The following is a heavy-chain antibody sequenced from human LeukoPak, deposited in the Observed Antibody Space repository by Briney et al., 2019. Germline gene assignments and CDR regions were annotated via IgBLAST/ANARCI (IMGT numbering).Heavy chain of an antibody. D-gene: IGHD2-21*01. CDR2: IYTTGST. V-gene: IGHV4-61*02. CDR3: ARGRGVIDY. Sequence: SHTLSLTCTVSGASITSGSYYWTWIRQPAGKGLEWIGRIYTTGSTYYNPSLKMRVTISVDSSRNQFSLKLSSVTAAGTAVYFCARGRGVIDYWGQGSLVTASS. CDR1: GASITSGSYY. J-gene: IGHJ4*02.